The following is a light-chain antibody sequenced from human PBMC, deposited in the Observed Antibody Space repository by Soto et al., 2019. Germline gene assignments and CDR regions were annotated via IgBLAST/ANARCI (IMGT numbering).Light chain of an antibody. CDR1: EKIRGY. Sequence: DIVLTHSPATLSLSPGQRATLSCRASEKIRGYLAWYQQKPGQAPRLLIYDASNRATGIPVRFSGSGSGTDYTLTVSSLEPEDFAVYYCQQRSNLPWTFGQGTKA. CDR3: QQRSNLPWT. CDR2: DAS. J-gene: IGKJ1*01. V-gene: IGKV3-11*01.